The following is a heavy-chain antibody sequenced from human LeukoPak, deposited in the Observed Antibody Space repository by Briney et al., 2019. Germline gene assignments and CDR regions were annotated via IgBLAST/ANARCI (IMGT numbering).Heavy chain of an antibody. CDR1: GFTFSNAW. Sequence: GGSLRLSCTASGFTFSNAWMSWVRQAPGKGLEWVATIYWNGISSGHADSVKGRFTISRDNAKSSLYLQMNSLRVEDTAFYYCARADGGLNSWGQGTLVTVSS. J-gene: IGHJ4*02. D-gene: IGHD4-23*01. CDR3: ARADGGLNS. CDR2: IYWNGISS. V-gene: IGHV3-20*04.